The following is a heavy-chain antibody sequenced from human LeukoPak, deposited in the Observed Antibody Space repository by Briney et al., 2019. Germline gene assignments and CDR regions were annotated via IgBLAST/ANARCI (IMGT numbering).Heavy chain of an antibody. CDR1: GFTSSSYA. CDR2: ISYDGSNK. J-gene: IGHJ5*02. CDR3: ARSTAEENWFDP. V-gene: IGHV3-30-3*01. D-gene: IGHD2-8*02. Sequence: GRSLRLSCAASGFTSSSYAMHWVRQAPGKGLEWVAVISYDGSNKYYADSVKGRFTISRDNSKNTLYLQMNSLRAEDTAVYYCARSTAEENWFDPWGQGTLVTVSS.